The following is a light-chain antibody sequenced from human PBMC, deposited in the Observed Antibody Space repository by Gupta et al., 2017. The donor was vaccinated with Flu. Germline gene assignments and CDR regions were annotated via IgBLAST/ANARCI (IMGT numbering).Light chain of an antibody. V-gene: IGKV2D-30*01. Sequence: DTFCDAAISTGRASHGRGGRNGNAYLNWFQQKPGQAPRRLIYEGSHLQGGVPDRFSGSGSGTNFTLKISSVDAEDVGIYYCRQGGHCPWTVGQGTTVEIK. J-gene: IGKJ1*01. CDR3: RQGGHCPWT. CDR2: EGS. CDR1: HGRGGRNGNAY.